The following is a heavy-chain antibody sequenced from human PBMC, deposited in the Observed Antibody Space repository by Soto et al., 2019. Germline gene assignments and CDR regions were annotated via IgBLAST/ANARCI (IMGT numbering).Heavy chain of an antibody. Sequence: EVQLVESGGGLVQPGGSLRLSCAASGFTFRNYWMHWVRQPPGKGLVWVSRINRDGSISGYADSEKGRFTISRDNDKNSLYVQIINLRGEDTAVYYCAKDELGGTFPDWGQGTLVTVPS. CDR3: AKDELGGTFPD. CDR1: GFTFRNYW. CDR2: INRDGSIS. V-gene: IGHV3-74*01. D-gene: IGHD1-7*01. J-gene: IGHJ1*01.